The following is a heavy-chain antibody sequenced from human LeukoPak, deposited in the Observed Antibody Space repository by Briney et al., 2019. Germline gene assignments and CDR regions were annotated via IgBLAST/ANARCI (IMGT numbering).Heavy chain of an antibody. Sequence: ASVKVSCKTSGYTFISYAMHWVRQAPGQRLEWMGWINAGNGNTKYSQKFQGRVTITRDTSASTAYMELSSLRSEDTAVYYCARVMVRGVIILGYWGQGTLVTVSS. D-gene: IGHD3-10*01. CDR1: GYTFISYA. CDR2: INAGNGNT. J-gene: IGHJ4*02. CDR3: ARVMVRGVIILGY. V-gene: IGHV1-3*01.